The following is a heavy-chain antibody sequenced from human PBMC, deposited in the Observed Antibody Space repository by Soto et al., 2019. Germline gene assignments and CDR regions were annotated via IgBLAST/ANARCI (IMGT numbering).Heavy chain of an antibody. Sequence: QVQLVQSGAEVKRPWSSVKLSCKASGGTFTYYGISWVRQAPGQGLEWMGGIIPIIGPATYAQKFQGRLTITADQSTSTADMELSSLGSEDTALYYCARDLGTTIAGPPRRETYGWLDPWGQGTLVTVSS. CDR3: ARDLGTTIAGPPRRETYGWLDP. CDR2: IIPIIGPA. J-gene: IGHJ5*02. CDR1: GGTFTYYG. D-gene: IGHD3-22*01. V-gene: IGHV1-69*01.